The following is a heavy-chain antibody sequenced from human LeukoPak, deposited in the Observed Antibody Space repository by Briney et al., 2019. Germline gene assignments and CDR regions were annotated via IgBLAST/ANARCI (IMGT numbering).Heavy chain of an antibody. CDR3: ARRWSGIVVVPAPRFDY. CDR2: INHSGST. D-gene: IGHD2-2*01. J-gene: IGHJ4*02. V-gene: IGHV4-34*01. Sequence: PSETLPLTCAVYGGSFSGYYWSWIRQPPGKGLEWIGEINHSGSTNYNPSLKSRVTISVDTSKNQFSLKLSSVTAADTAVYYCARRWSGIVVVPAPRFDYWGQGTLVTVSS. CDR1: GGSFSGYY.